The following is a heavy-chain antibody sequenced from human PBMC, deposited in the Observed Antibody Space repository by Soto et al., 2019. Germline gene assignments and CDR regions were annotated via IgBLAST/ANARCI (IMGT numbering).Heavy chain of an antibody. Sequence: QVQLVQSGAEVKKPGASVKVSCKASGYTFTNHDINWMRQATGQGLEWMGWMNPNSGHTNYAQKFQSRVTMTRDTSISTAYMELTSLRSEDTAIYYCASDMSTPWGQGTLVTVSS. V-gene: IGHV1-8*01. CDR2: MNPNSGHT. J-gene: IGHJ5*02. D-gene: IGHD3-16*01. CDR3: ASDMSTP. CDR1: GYTFTNHD.